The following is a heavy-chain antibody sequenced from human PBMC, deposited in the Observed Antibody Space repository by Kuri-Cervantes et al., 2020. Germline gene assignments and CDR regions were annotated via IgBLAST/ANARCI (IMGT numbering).Heavy chain of an antibody. CDR1: GFTFDDYA. Sequence: SLKISCAASGFTFDDYAMHWVRQAPGKGLEWVSGVSWNGGSKGYADSGKGRFIISRDNAKNSLYLQMNSLRAEDTALYYCAKALGSSSWFFDYWGQGTLVTVSS. J-gene: IGHJ4*02. CDR3: AKALGSSSWFFDY. CDR2: VSWNGGSK. V-gene: IGHV3-9*01. D-gene: IGHD6-13*01.